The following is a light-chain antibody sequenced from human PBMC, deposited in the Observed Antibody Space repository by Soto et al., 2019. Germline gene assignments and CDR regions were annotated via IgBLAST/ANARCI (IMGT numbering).Light chain of an antibody. Sequence: EIVMTQSPATLSVSPGERATLSCRASQSVSSNLAWYQQKPGQAPRLLFFGASNRATAIPDRFSGSGSGTDFTLTISRVEPEDFAVYYCHQYGRSPWTLGQGAKVDIK. V-gene: IGKV3-20*01. CDR2: GAS. CDR1: QSVSSN. CDR3: HQYGRSPWT. J-gene: IGKJ1*01.